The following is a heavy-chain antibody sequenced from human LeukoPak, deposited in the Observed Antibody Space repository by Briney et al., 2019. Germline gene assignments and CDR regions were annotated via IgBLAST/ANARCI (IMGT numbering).Heavy chain of an antibody. D-gene: IGHD3-22*01. V-gene: IGHV3-66*01. CDR2: IYSGGST. CDR1: GFTVSSNY. CDR3: ARDPNYYDSSGPTYYYYGMDV. J-gene: IGHJ6*02. Sequence: GESLRLSCAASGFTVSSNYMSWVRQAPGKGLEWVSVIYSGGSTYYADSVKGRFTISRDNSKNTLYLQMNSLRAEDTAVYYCARDPNYYDSSGPTYYYYGMDVWGQGTTVTVSS.